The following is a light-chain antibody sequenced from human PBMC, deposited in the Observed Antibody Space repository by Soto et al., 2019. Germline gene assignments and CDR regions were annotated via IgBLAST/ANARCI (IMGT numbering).Light chain of an antibody. CDR3: SSYAGSNSYVV. V-gene: IGLV2-8*01. Sequence: QSVLTQPPSASGSPGQSVSISCTGTSSDIGAYNFVSWYQQHPGKAPRLMIYGVSKRPSGVPDRFSGSKSGNTASLTVSGLQAEDEADYYCSSYAGSNSYVVFGRGTK. CDR2: GVS. J-gene: IGLJ2*01. CDR1: SSDIGAYNF.